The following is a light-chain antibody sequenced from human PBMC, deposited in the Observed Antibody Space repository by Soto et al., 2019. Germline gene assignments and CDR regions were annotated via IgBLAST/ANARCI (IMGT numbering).Light chain of an antibody. Sequence: VGMSQSPATLSVSPGERATLSGRASQSVSSNLAWYHQKPGQAPRLLIHGASNRATGIPDRFSGCGSGTDFTLTIGRLEPEDFAMYYCLHHGSSLWTFGQGTKVDIK. V-gene: IGKV3-20*01. J-gene: IGKJ1*01. CDR1: QSVSSN. CDR2: GAS. CDR3: LHHGSSLWT.